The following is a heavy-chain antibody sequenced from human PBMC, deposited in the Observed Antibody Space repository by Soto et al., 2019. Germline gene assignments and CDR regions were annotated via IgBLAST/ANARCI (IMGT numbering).Heavy chain of an antibody. CDR3: ARHPRRSHKIEYIP. CDR2: ISYDGTNK. J-gene: IGHJ3*01. CDR1: GFTFDSYA. D-gene: IGHD1-1*01. V-gene: IGHV3-30-3*01. Sequence: GGSLRLSCAASGFTFDSYAMYWVRQAPGKGLKWVAVISYDGTNKYYADSLKGRFTISRDNSKNTLFLQMNSLRVEDTAVYYCARHPRRSHKIEYIPWGQGTMVTVSS.